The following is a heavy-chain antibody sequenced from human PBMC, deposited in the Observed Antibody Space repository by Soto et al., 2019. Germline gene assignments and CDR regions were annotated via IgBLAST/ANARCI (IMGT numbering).Heavy chain of an antibody. CDR2: ISGSGGST. CDR1: GFTFSSYA. J-gene: IGHJ5*02. D-gene: IGHD6-13*01. V-gene: IGHV3-23*01. CDR3: AKLLFLSGGYSSSWYKT. Sequence: EVQLLESGGGLVQPGGSLRLSCAASGFTFSSYAMSWVRQAPGKGLEWVSAISGSGGSTYYADSVKGRFTISRDNSKNTLYLQMNSLRAKDTAVYYCAKLLFLSGGYSSSWYKTWGQGTLVTVSS.